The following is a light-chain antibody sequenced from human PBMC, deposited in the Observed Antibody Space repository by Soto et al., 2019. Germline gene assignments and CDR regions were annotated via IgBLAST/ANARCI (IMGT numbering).Light chain of an antibody. CDR3: MQALQTPT. CDR1: QSLLHSNGYNY. CDR2: LGS. V-gene: IGKV2-28*01. Sequence: EIVMTQSPLSLPVTPGDPASISCRSSQSLLHSNGYNYLDWYLQKPGQSPQLLIYLGSNRASGVPHRFSGSGSGTDFTLKISRVEAEDVGVYYCMQALQTPTFGQGTKVDIK. J-gene: IGKJ1*01.